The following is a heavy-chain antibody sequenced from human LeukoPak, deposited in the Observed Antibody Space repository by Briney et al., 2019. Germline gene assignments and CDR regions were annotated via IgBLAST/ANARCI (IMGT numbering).Heavy chain of an antibody. CDR2: ISWNSGSI. D-gene: IGHD3-9*01. J-gene: IGHJ4*02. V-gene: IGHV3-9*01. CDR3: AKAYYYDILTGLLDY. Sequence: PGGSLRLSCAASGFTFDDYAMHWVRHAPGKGLEWVSGISWNSGSIVYADSVKGRFTISRDNAKNSLYLQMNSLRAEDTALYYCAKAYYYDILTGLLDYWGQGTLVTVSS. CDR1: GFTFDDYA.